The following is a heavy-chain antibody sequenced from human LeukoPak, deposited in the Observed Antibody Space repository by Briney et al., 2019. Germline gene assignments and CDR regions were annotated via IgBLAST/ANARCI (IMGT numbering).Heavy chain of an antibody. CDR1: GGSISSYY. D-gene: IGHD4-17*01. Sequence: SETLSLTCTVSGGSISSYYGSWIRQPAGKGLEWIRRMYASGSTNYNPSLKSRVTMSVDTSKNQFSLKLTSVTAADTAVYYCARDSDYGDYDFGYWGQGTLVTVSS. V-gene: IGHV4-4*07. CDR2: MYASGST. J-gene: IGHJ4*02. CDR3: ARDSDYGDYDFGY.